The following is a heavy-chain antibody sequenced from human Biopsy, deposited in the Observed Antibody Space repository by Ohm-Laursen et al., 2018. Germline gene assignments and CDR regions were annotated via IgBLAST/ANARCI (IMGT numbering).Heavy chain of an antibody. Sequence: SLSLSCAASGFAFSDNSMNWVRQAPGKGLEWVASISSTSNHIHYVDSVWGRFTISRDNAENSLYLEMNSLRVEDTAVYYCAKDDYDRVSSGHYFDYWGQGTLVSVSS. J-gene: IGHJ4*02. D-gene: IGHD3-10*02. V-gene: IGHV3-21*01. CDR3: AKDDYDRVSSGHYFDY. CDR1: GFAFSDNS. CDR2: ISSTSNHI.